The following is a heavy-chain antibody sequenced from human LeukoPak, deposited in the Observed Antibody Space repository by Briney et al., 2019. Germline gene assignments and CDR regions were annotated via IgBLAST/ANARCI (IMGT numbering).Heavy chain of an antibody. CDR3: ASTYYYGSGSLWEFDP. CDR1: GYSFTSYW. J-gene: IGHJ5*02. CDR2: IYPGDSDT. D-gene: IGHD3-10*01. V-gene: IGHV5-51*01. Sequence: GESLKISCKGSGYSFTSYWIGWVRQMPGKGLEWMGIIYPGDSDTRYSPSFQGQVTISADKSISTAYLQWSSLKASDTAMYYCASTYYYGSGSLWEFDPWGQGTLATASS.